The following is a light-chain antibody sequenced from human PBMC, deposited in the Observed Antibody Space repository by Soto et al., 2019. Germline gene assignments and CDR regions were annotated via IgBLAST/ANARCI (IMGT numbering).Light chain of an antibody. CDR1: SSDVGSYNR. J-gene: IGLJ1*01. CDR3: SSYTSSSTYV. CDR2: EVS. Sequence: SVLTKPPSVSGSPGQSVTISCTGTSSDVGSYNRVSWYQQPPGTAPKLMIYEVSNRPSGVPDRFSGSKSGNTASLTISGLQAEDEADYYCSSYTSSSTYVFGTGTKVTVL. V-gene: IGLV2-18*02.